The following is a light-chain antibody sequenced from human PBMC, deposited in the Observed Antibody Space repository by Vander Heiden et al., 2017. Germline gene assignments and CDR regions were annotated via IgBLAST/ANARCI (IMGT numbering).Light chain of an antibody. CDR1: SGHSNYA. V-gene: IGLV4-69*01. J-gene: IGLJ2*01. CDR3: QTWNTGMVI. Sequence: HLVVTQSPSASASLGASVKLTCILSSGHSNYAIAWHQQQPAKGPRSLMMVISDNTHRKAQGIPDRFCGTSAGAARYPTTAAQQAEEDAYYCCQTWNTGMVIIGGGTKLTVL. CDR2: VISDNTH.